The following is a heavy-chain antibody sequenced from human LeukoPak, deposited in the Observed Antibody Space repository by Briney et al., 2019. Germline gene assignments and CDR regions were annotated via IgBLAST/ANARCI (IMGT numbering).Heavy chain of an antibody. V-gene: IGHV3-30*02. D-gene: IGHD4-17*01. Sequence: PGGSLRLSCAASGFTFSSYGMHWVRQAPGKGLEWVAFIRYDGSNKYYADSVKGRFTISRDNSKNTLCLQMNSLRAEDTAVYYCAKDLRTTVTNWGQGTLVTVSS. J-gene: IGHJ4*02. CDR1: GFTFSSYG. CDR2: IRYDGSNK. CDR3: AKDLRTTVTN.